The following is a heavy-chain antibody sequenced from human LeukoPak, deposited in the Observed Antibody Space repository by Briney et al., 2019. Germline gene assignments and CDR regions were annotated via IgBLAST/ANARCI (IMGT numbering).Heavy chain of an antibody. CDR1: GGSISSGDYY. CDR2: IYYSGST. Sequence: SETLSLTCTVSGGSISSGDYYWSWVRQPPGRGLEWIGYIYYSGSTYYNPSLKSRVTISADTSKNQFSLKLSSVTAADTAVYYCARPKTTVTDDAFDIWGQGTMVTVSS. V-gene: IGHV4-30-4*08. D-gene: IGHD4-17*01. CDR3: ARPKTTVTDDAFDI. J-gene: IGHJ3*02.